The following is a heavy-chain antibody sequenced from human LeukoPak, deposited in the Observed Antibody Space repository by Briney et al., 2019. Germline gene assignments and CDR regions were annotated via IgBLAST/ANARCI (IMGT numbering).Heavy chain of an antibody. J-gene: IGHJ4*02. CDR1: GFTFSSYS. CDR3: ARSDSSGYNDY. D-gene: IGHD3-22*01. CDR2: ISSSSSYT. Sequence: GGSLRLSCAASGFTFSSYSMNWVRQAPGKGLEWVSYISSSSSYTNYADSVKGRSTISRDNAKNSLYLQMNSLRAEDTAVYYCARSDSSGYNDYWGQGTLVTVSS. V-gene: IGHV3-21*05.